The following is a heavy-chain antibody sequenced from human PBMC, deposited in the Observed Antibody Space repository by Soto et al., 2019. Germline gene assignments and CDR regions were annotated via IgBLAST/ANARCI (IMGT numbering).Heavy chain of an antibody. D-gene: IGHD2-15*01. J-gene: IGHJ4*02. CDR3: ARHTPAISISDH. Sequence: QLQLQESGPGRVKPSETLSLTCTVSGGSISSSSYYWGWIRQPPGKGLEWIGSIYYSGSTYYNPSHKSRVTISVDTSKNQFALKLSSVTAADSAVYYCARHTPAISISDHWGQGTLGTVSS. CDR2: IYYSGST. CDR1: GGSISSSSYY. V-gene: IGHV4-39*01.